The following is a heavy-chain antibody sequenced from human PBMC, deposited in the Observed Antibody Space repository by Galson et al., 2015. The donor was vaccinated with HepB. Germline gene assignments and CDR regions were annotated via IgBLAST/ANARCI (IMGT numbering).Heavy chain of an antibody. CDR1: GVTVGNNY. D-gene: IGHD2-15*01. CDR3: ARAYYSGAFDI. V-gene: IGHV3-53*01. CDR2: IYSGGRT. Sequence: SLRLSCAASGVTVGNNYMSWVRQAPGKGLKRVSVIYSGGRTYYADSVKGRFTISRDNSKNTLYLQMNSLRAEDTAVYYCARAYYSGAFDIWGQGTMVTVSS. J-gene: IGHJ3*02.